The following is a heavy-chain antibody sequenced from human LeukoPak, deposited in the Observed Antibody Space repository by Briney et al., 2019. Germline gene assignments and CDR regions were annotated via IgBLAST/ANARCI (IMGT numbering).Heavy chain of an antibody. V-gene: IGHV4-59*01. CDR3: ARVREILFDY. D-gene: IGHD1-26*01. Sequence: SETLSLTCTVSGGSISSYYWSWIRQPPGKGLEWIGYIYYSGSTNYNPSLKSRVTISVDTSKNQFSLKLSSATAADTAVYYCARVREILFDYWGQGTLVTVSS. CDR1: GGSISSYY. J-gene: IGHJ4*01. CDR2: IYYSGST.